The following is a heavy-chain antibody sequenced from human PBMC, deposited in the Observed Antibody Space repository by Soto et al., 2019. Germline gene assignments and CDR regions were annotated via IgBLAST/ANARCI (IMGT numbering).Heavy chain of an antibody. CDR1: GFTFTTYT. V-gene: IGHV3-23*01. CDR2: ISADASST. D-gene: IGHD2-2*01. Sequence: GGSLRLSCAASGFTFTTYTMTWVRQAPGKGLEWVSGISADASSTYYADSVKGRFTISRDNSKNTLYLQMNSLRAEDTAVYYCAKHPPYATPDYRGQGTLVPVSS. CDR3: AKHPPYATPDY. J-gene: IGHJ4*02.